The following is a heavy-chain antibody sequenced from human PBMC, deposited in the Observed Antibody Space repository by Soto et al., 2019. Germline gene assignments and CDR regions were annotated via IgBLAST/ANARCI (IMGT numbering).Heavy chain of an antibody. CDR3: ARGEDDYGDFGSMDV. Sequence: QVQLVQSGAEVKKPGSSVKVSCRASGGPFDRFALSWLRQAHGQGLEWMGGIIPFLSATTYAHKFQGRVTITADESANTLYLELRSLTSDDTAVYYCARGEDDYGDFGSMDVWGHWTSVTVSS. D-gene: IGHD4-17*01. CDR1: GGPFDRFA. J-gene: IGHJ6*02. CDR2: IIPFLSAT. V-gene: IGHV1-69*01.